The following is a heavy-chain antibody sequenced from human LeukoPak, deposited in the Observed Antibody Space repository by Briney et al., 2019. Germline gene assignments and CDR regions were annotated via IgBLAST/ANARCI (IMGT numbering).Heavy chain of an antibody. D-gene: IGHD3-22*01. CDR3: ARTYYYDSSGYPKDSDAFDI. J-gene: IGHJ3*02. Sequence: GGSLRLSCAASGFTVSSNYMSWVRQAPGKGLEWVSVIYSGGSTYYADSVKGRFTISRDNSKNTLYLQMNSLRAEDTAVYYCARTYYYDSSGYPKDSDAFDIWGQGTMVTVSS. CDR1: GFTVSSNY. V-gene: IGHV3-53*01. CDR2: IYSGGST.